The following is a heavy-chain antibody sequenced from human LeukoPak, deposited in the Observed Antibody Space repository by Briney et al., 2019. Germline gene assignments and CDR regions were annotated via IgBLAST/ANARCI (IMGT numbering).Heavy chain of an antibody. CDR2: IKQDGSEK. D-gene: IGHD3-10*01. CDR1: GFTFSSYW. V-gene: IGHV3-7*03. CDR3: ARENLGSGTYYFDH. Sequence: GGSLRLSCAASGFTFSSYWMSWARQAPGKGLEWVANIKQDGSEKSYVDSVKGRFTISRDNAKKSLYLQMNSLRAEDTAVYYCARENLGSGTYYFDHWGQGTLVTVSS. J-gene: IGHJ4*02.